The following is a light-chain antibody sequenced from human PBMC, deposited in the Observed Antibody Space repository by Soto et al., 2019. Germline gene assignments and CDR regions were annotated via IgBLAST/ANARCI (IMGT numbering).Light chain of an antibody. CDR3: QQYSTYPWT. CDR1: QTISTL. Sequence: DIQMTQSPSTLSASVGDRVTITCRASQTISTLLAWYQQRPGKAPNLLIYKASSLESGVPSRFSGSGSGPEFTLTISSLQPDDFATYFCQQYSTYPWTFGQGTKVEVK. V-gene: IGKV1-5*03. J-gene: IGKJ1*01. CDR2: KAS.